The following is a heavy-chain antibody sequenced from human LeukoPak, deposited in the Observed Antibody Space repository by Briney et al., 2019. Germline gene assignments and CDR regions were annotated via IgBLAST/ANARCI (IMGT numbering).Heavy chain of an antibody. V-gene: IGHV4-34*01. D-gene: IGHD6-19*01. CDR1: GGSFSGYN. J-gene: IGHJ6*02. CDR3: ARGRIAVAPRRVNYYYYYYGMDV. Sequence: SETLSLTCAVYGGSFSGYNWSWIRRPPGKGLEWIGEINHSGSTNYNPSLKSRVTISVDTSKNQFSLKLSSVTAADTAVYYCARGRIAVAPRRVNYYYYYYGMDVWGQGTTVTVSS. CDR2: INHSGST.